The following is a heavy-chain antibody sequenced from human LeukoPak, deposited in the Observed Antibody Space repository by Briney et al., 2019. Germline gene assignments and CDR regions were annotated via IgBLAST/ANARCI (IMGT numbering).Heavy chain of an antibody. CDR2: ISSSATYI. CDR3: ATWDDYGDYVAFEY. J-gene: IGHJ4*02. D-gene: IGHD4-17*01. CDR1: GFTFSNAW. V-gene: IGHV3-21*01. Sequence: PGGSLRLSCAASGFTFSNAWMSWVRQAPGKGREGVSSISSSATYIYYADSVRGRFTISRDDAKNSLFLHMNSLRAEDTAVYYCATWDDYGDYVAFEYWGQGTLVTVSP.